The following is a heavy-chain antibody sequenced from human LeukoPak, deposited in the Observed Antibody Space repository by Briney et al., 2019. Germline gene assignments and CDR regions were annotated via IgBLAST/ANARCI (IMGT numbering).Heavy chain of an antibody. V-gene: IGHV3-48*04. CDR1: GFTFSSNS. J-gene: IGHJ4*02. Sequence: GGSLRLSCAASGFTFSSNSMNWVRQAPGKGLEWVSYISSTGGTIYYADSMKGRFTISRDNAKNSLYLQMNSLRVEDTAVYYCAREGDSSYFDYWGQGTLVTVSS. D-gene: IGHD2-21*02. CDR3: AREGDSSYFDY. CDR2: ISSTGGTI.